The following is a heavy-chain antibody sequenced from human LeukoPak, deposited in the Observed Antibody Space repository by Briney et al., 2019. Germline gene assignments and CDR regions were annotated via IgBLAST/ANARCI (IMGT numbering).Heavy chain of an antibody. CDR3: ARVGVVVPAASRHWFDP. CDR2: IIPIFGTA. D-gene: IGHD2-2*01. V-gene: IGHV1-69*01. Sequence: EASVKVSCKASGGTFSSYAISWVRQAPGQGLEWMGGIIPIFGTANYAQKFQGRVTITADESTSTAYMELSSLRSEDTAVYYCARVGVVVPAASRHWFDPWGQGTLVTVSS. CDR1: GGTFSSYA. J-gene: IGHJ5*02.